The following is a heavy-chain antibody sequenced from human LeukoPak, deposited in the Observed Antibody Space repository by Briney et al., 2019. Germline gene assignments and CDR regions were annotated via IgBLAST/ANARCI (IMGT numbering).Heavy chain of an antibody. V-gene: IGHV1-8*01. CDR3: ARGAVDLYCGGDCYFNRFDP. CDR1: GYTFPSYD. Sequence: AVQVSCKASGYTFPSYDINGVRQATGQGLEGMGGMNPNSGNTGYAQKFQGRVTMTRNTSISTDYMELSSLRSEDTAVYYCARGAVDLYCGGDCYFNRFDPWRQGTLVIVPS. D-gene: IGHD2-21*01. J-gene: IGHJ5*02. CDR2: MNPNSGNT.